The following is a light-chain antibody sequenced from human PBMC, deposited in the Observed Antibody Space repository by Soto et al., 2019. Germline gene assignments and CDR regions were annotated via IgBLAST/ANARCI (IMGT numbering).Light chain of an antibody. J-gene: IGKJ5*01. Sequence: EVVLTQSPATLSLSPGERATLSCTVSQSVATYVAWYQQKPGQAPRLLIHDASNRVAGIPARFSGSGSGTEFTLTISSLEPEDFAVYYCQQRMAWPPITFGQGTRLEIK. CDR3: QQRMAWPPIT. CDR2: DAS. CDR1: QSVATY. V-gene: IGKV3-11*01.